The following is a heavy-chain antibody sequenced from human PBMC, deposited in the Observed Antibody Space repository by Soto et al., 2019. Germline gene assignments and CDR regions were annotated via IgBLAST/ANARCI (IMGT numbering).Heavy chain of an antibody. CDR1: GGSISSYY. D-gene: IGHD5-12*01. J-gene: IGHJ3*02. Sequence: SETLSLTCTVSGGSISSYYWSWIRQPAGKGLEWIGRIYTSGSTNYNPSLKSRVTMSVDTSKNQFSLKLSSVTAADTAVYYCARGGPAQDIVATIEEDDFDIWGQGTMVTVSS. CDR3: ARGGPAQDIVATIEEDDFDI. V-gene: IGHV4-4*07. CDR2: IYTSGST.